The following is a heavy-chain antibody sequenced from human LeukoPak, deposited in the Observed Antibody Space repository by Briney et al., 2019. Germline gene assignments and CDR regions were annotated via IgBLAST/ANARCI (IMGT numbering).Heavy chain of an antibody. V-gene: IGHV4-39*01. D-gene: IGHD4/OR15-4a*01. CDR3: ARHGYGGLVY. CDR2: IHNTGSI. J-gene: IGHJ4*02. CDR1: GYSISRHLYH. Sequence: SETLSLTCSVSGYSISRHLYHWTWLRPSPGQELEWIGNIHNTGSIYYKPSLQSRVNISVDTSTNHFSLKLSSVSGADTAVYYCARHGYGGLVYWGEGPRVSVP.